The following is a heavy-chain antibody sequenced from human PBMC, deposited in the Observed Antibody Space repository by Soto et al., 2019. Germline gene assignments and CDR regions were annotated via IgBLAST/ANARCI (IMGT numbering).Heavy chain of an antibody. D-gene: IGHD4-4*01. V-gene: IGHV3-43*01. CDR1: GFTFDDYT. Sequence: GGSLRLSCAASGFTFDDYTMHWVRQAPGKGLEWVSLISWDGGSTYYADSVKGRFTISRDNSKNSLYLQMNSLRTEDTALYYCAKDRIIGYSNPLYRYYYYYGMDVWGQGTTVTVSS. CDR3: AKDRIIGYSNPLYRYYYYYGMDV. CDR2: ISWDGGST. J-gene: IGHJ6*02.